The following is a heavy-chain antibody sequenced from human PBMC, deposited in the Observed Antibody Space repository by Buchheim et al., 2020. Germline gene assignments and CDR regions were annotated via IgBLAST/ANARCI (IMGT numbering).Heavy chain of an antibody. CDR2: INQDGSEK. CDR1: GFTFSRCW. CDR3: ARPSGYYDYFDY. V-gene: IGHV3-7*01. J-gene: IGHJ4*02. D-gene: IGHD3-22*01. Sequence: EVQLVETGGGLVQPGESLRLSCAASGFTFSRCWMYWVRQAPGKGLEWVANINQDGSEKHYVDSVKGRFTISRDNAKNSLDLQMNSLRADDTAVYYCARPSGYYDYFDYWGQGTL.